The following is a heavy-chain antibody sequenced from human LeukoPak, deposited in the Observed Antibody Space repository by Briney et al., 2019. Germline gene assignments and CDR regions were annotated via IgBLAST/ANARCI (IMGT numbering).Heavy chain of an antibody. Sequence: ASVKVSCKASGYTFTDHYMHWVRQAPGQGLEWMGWMNSKSGGTNYAQKFQGRVTMTRDTSISTAYMDLSSLTSDDTAVYYCARDYSLMGFGELPPWYWGQGTLVTVSS. D-gene: IGHD3-10*01. V-gene: IGHV1-2*02. CDR2: MNSKSGGT. CDR1: GYTFTDHY. CDR3: ARDYSLMGFGELPPWY. J-gene: IGHJ4*02.